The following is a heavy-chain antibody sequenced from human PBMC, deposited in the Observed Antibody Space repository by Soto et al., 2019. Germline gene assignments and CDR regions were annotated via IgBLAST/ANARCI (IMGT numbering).Heavy chain of an antibody. CDR2: INAGNDNT. J-gene: IGHJ6*02. D-gene: IGHD3-3*01. CDR1: GYTFTTYV. V-gene: IGHV1-3*01. Sequence: QVQLVQSGAEVKEPGASVKVSCKASGYTFTTYVMHWVRQAPGQRLEWMGWINAGNDNTKYSQKFQGRVTITRDTSASTVYMELSSLSSEDTAVYYCARVGQYYYGMDVWGQGTTVTVPS. CDR3: ARVGQYYYGMDV.